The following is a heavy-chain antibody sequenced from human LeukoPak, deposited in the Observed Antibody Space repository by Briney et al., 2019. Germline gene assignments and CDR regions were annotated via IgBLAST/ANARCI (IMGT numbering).Heavy chain of an antibody. Sequence: SETLSLTCTVSGGTISSYYWSWLRQPAGQGLEWFGRIYTSGSTNYNPSLKSRVTMSVDTSKNQFSLKLSSVTAADTAVYYCARHGQQWLVDYWGQGTLVTVSS. CDR1: GGTISSYY. V-gene: IGHV4-4*07. CDR2: IYTSGST. J-gene: IGHJ4*02. CDR3: ARHGQQWLVDY. D-gene: IGHD6-19*01.